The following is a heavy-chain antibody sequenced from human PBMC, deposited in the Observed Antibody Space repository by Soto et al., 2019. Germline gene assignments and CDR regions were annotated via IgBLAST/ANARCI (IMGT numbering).Heavy chain of an antibody. D-gene: IGHD6-13*01. Sequence: QVQLVQSGAEVKKPGSSVKVSCKASGGTFSSYAISWVRQAPGQGLEWMGGIIPIFGTANYAQKFQGRVTITADEATSTAYMELSSLRAEDTAVYYCARDVEPYSSSWYVLNWFDPWGQGTLVTVSS. CDR2: IIPIFGTA. CDR3: ARDVEPYSSSWYVLNWFDP. J-gene: IGHJ5*02. V-gene: IGHV1-69*01. CDR1: GGTFSSYA.